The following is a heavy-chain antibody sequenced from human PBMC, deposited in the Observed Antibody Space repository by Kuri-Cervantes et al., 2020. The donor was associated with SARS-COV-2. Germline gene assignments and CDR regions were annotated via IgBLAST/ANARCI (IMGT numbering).Heavy chain of an antibody. D-gene: IGHD6-19*01. V-gene: IGHV3-23*01. CDR2: ISGSGGST. CDR3: AKPIAVAWEGYFDL. J-gene: IGHJ2*01. Sequence: GGSLRLSCAASGFTFSSYAMSWVRQVPGKGLEWVSAISGSGGSTYYADSVKGRFTISRDNSKNTLYLQMNSLRAEDTAVYYCAKPIAVAWEGYFDLWGRGTLVTVSS. CDR1: GFTFSSYA.